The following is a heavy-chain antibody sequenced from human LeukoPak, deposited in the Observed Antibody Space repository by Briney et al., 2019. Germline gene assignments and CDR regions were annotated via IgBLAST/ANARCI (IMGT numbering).Heavy chain of an antibody. D-gene: IGHD5-18*01. J-gene: IGHJ4*02. CDR3: ARDDSYAPDY. V-gene: IGHV1-69*04. CDR2: IIPILGIA. Sequence: GASVKVSCKASGGTFSSYAISRARQAPGQGLEWMGRIIPILGIANYAQKFQGRVTITADKSTSTAYMELSSLRSEDTAVYYCARDDSYAPDYWGQGTLVTVSS. CDR1: GGTFSSYA.